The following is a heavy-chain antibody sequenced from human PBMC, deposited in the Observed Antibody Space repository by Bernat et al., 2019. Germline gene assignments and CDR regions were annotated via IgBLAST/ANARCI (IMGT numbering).Heavy chain of an antibody. CDR1: GFTFSSYA. V-gene: IGHV3-30-3*01. Sequence: VQLLESGGGLVQPGGSLRLSCAASGFTFSSYAMHWVRQAPGKGLEWVAVISYDGSNKYYADSVKGRFTISRDNSKNTLYLQMNSLRAEDTAVYYCARDLSGAFDYWGQGTLVTVSS. CDR3: ARDLSGAFDY. J-gene: IGHJ4*02. CDR2: ISYDGSNK. D-gene: IGHD2-15*01.